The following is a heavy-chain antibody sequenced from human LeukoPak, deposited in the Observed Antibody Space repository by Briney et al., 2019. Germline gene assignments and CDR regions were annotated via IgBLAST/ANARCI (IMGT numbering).Heavy chain of an antibody. Sequence: SGGSLRLSCAASGFTFSSYWMSWVRQAPGKGLEWVANVKQDGSEKYYVDSVKGRFTISRDNAKNSLYLQMNSLRAEDTAVYYCAGDHPAAMAPCLDYWGQGTLVTVSS. V-gene: IGHV3-7*01. CDR1: GFTFSSYW. D-gene: IGHD5-18*01. CDR3: AGDHPAAMAPCLDY. CDR2: VKQDGSEK. J-gene: IGHJ4*02.